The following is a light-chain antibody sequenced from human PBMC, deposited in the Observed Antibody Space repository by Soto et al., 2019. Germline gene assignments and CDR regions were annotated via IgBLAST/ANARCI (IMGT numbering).Light chain of an antibody. J-gene: IGKJ2*01. CDR3: QPDGSSGYT. CDR2: GAS. V-gene: IGKV3-20*01. CDR1: QSVSSSY. Sequence: EIVLTQSPDTLSLSPGERATLSCRASQSVSSSYLAWYQQKPGQAPRLLIYGASSRATGIPDRFSGSGSGTDFTLTISRLEPEDVAVYDCQPDGSSGYTFCQGTKLEIK.